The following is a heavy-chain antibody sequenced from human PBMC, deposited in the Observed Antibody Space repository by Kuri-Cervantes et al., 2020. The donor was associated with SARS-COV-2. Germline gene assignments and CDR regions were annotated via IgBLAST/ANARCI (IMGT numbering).Heavy chain of an antibody. CDR1: GFTFSSYE. D-gene: IGHD1-26*01. CDR2: ISSSGSTI. CDR3: ARDRETTLNGGWGLYYYYGMDV. V-gene: IGHV3-48*03. Sequence: GESLKISCAASGFTFSSYEMNWVRQAPGKGLEWVSYISSSGSTIYYADSVKGRFTISRDNAKNSLYLQMNSLRAEDTAVYYCARDRETTLNGGWGLYYYYGMDVWGQGTTVTVSS. J-gene: IGHJ6*02.